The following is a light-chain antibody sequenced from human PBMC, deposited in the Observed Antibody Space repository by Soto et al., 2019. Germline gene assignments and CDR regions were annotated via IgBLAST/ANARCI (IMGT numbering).Light chain of an antibody. CDR1: QSAGNF. CDR2: YIS. V-gene: IGKV3D-15*01. CDR3: QQHSRWPIT. J-gene: IGKJ5*01. Sequence: EIVMTQSPATLSPSPGATSSLSRRASQSAGNFLAWYQQKPGQAPRLLIYYISTRATGIPARFSGSGSGTEFTLTISSLQSEDSAVYYCQQHSRWPITFGQGTRLEIK.